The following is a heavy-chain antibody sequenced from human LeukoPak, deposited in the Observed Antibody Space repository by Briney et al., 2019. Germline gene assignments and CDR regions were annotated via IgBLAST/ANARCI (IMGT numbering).Heavy chain of an antibody. J-gene: IGHJ4*02. Sequence: GGSLRLSCAASGFTFSRYWMSWVRQAPGKGLEWVANIKEDGSEKHCVDSVKGRFTISRDNAKNSLYLQMNSLRAEDTAVYYCARDRVAPFDYWGLGTLVTVSS. CDR2: IKEDGSEK. V-gene: IGHV3-7*01. CDR3: ARDRVAPFDY. CDR1: GFTFSRYW. D-gene: IGHD2-15*01.